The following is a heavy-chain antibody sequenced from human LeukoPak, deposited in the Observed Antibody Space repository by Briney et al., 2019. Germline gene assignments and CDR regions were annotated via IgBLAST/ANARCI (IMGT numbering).Heavy chain of an antibody. D-gene: IGHD6-19*01. V-gene: IGHV4-34*01. CDR1: GGSFSGYY. CDR3: ATWGIAVAGTFDY. CDR2: INHSGST. Sequence: SETLSLTCAVYGGSFSGYYWSWIRQPPGKGLEWIGEINHSGSTNYNPSLKSRVTISVDTSKNQFSLKLSSVTAADTAVYYCATWGIAVAGTFDYWGQGTLVTVST. J-gene: IGHJ4*02.